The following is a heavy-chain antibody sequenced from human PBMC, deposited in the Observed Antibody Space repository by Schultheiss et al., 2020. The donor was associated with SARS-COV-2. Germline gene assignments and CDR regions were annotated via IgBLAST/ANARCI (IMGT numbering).Heavy chain of an antibody. CDR3: ARHRGPTGTTKGYYFDY. Sequence: GSLRLSCAVYGGSFSGYYWSWIRQPPGKGLEWIGEINHSGSTNYNPSLKSRVTISVDTSKNQFSLKLSSVTAADTAVYYCARHRGPTGTTKGYYFDYWGQGTLVTVSS. V-gene: IGHV4-34*01. CDR1: GGSFSGYY. D-gene: IGHD1-1*01. J-gene: IGHJ4*02. CDR2: INHSGST.